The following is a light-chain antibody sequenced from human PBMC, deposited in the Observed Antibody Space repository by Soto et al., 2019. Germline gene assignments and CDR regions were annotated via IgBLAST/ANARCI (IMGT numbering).Light chain of an antibody. CDR3: NSFRVNRLYV. CDR2: EVT. Sequence: LTKPASVSGSPGQTLTISCTGTGSDVGGYNAVSWYQQHPGKAPQLIIYEVTHRPSGVSDRFSASKSGNTASLTISGLQPDDEADYYCNSFRVNRLYVFGTGTKVTVL. J-gene: IGLJ1*01. V-gene: IGLV2-14*03. CDR1: GSDVGGYNA.